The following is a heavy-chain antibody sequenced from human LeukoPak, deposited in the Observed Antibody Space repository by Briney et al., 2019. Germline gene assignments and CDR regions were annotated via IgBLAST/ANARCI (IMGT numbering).Heavy chain of an antibody. CDR3: TVETGGDYPHFDY. J-gene: IGHJ4*02. CDR1: GLSFTDYP. Sequence: GGSLRLSCATSGLSFTDYPMNWVRPAPGKGLEWVSNIRTTAEGAKYAYYADSVKGRVTISRDNAKTSLYLQMNSLRAEDTAVYSYTVETGGDYPHFDYWGQGTLVTVSS. D-gene: IGHD4-17*01. V-gene: IGHV3-21*05. CDR2: IRTTAEGAKYA.